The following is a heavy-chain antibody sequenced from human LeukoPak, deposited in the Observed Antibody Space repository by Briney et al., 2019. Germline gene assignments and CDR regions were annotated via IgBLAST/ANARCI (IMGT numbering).Heavy chain of an antibody. CDR3: ANWQSGSRVFFDY. J-gene: IGHJ4*01. D-gene: IGHD1-26*01. CDR1: GFTFSSYE. V-gene: IGHV3-48*03. Sequence: TGGSLRLSCAASGFTFSSYEMNWVRQAPGKGLEWVSYISSSGSTIYYADSVKGRFTISRDNAKNSLYLHMNSLRAEDTAVYYCANWQSGSRVFFDYWGHGTLVTVSS. CDR2: ISSSGSTI.